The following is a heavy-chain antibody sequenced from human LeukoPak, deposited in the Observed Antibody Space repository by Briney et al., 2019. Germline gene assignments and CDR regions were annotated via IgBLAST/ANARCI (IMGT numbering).Heavy chain of an antibody. J-gene: IGHJ3*02. V-gene: IGHV3-53*04. CDR2: IYSGGST. CDR3: ARGNHRDAFDI. CDR1: GFTVSSNY. Sequence: RGSLRLSCAASGFTVSSNYMSWVRQAPGKGLEWVSVIYSGGSTYYADPVKGRFTISRHNSKNTLYLQMNSLRAEDTAVYYCARGNHRDAFDIWGQGTMVTVSS.